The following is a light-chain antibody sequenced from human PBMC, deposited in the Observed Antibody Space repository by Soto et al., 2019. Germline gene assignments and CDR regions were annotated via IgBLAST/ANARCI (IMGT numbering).Light chain of an antibody. CDR3: QQFGRSPTT. Sequence: PGERATLSCRASQSVSSTYLAWYQQKPGQAPRLLIYGASSRATGIADRFSGSGSGTDFTLTISRLEPEDFAVYYCQQFGRSPTTFGQGTKVDIK. J-gene: IGKJ1*01. V-gene: IGKV3-20*01. CDR1: QSVSSTY. CDR2: GAS.